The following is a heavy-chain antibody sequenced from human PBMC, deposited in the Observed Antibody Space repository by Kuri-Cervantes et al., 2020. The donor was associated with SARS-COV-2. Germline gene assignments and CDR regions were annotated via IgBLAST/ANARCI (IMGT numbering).Heavy chain of an antibody. CDR2: ISAYNGNT. V-gene: IGHV1-18*01. Sequence: SVKVSCKASGYTFTSYGISWVRQAPGQGLEWMGWISAYNGNTNYAQKLQGRVTMTTDTSTSTAFMELRSLRSDDTAVYYCARVGHSGRSSGGNWFDPWGQGTLVTVSS. CDR3: ARVGHSGRSSGGNWFDP. D-gene: IGHD1-26*01. CDR1: GYTFTSYG. J-gene: IGHJ5*02.